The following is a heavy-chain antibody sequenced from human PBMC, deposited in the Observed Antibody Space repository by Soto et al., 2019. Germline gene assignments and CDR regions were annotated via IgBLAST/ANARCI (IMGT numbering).Heavy chain of an antibody. CDR2: ISGSGGST. J-gene: IGHJ4*02. CDR1: GLTFSSYA. D-gene: IGHD3-22*01. CDR3: AKDGAQRYDSSGYPYDY. V-gene: IGHV3-23*01. Sequence: GGSLRLSCAASGLTFSSYAMSWVRQAPGKGLEWVSAISGSGGSTYYADSVKGRFTISRDKSKNTLYLQMNSLRAEDTAVYYCAKDGAQRYDSSGYPYDYWGQGTLVTVSS.